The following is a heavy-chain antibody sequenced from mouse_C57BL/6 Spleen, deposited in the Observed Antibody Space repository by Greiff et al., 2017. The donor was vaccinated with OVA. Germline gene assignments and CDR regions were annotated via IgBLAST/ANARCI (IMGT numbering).Heavy chain of an antibody. D-gene: IGHD1-1*01. V-gene: IGHV1-81*01. Sequence: QVQLQQSGAELARPGASVKLSCKASGYTFTSYGISWVKQRTGQGLEWIGEIYPRSGNTYYNEKFKGKATLTADKSSSTAYMELRSLTSEDSAVYFCARIYYYGSRVGYFDVWGTGTTVTVSS. J-gene: IGHJ1*03. CDR3: ARIYYYGSRVGYFDV. CDR1: GYTFTSYG. CDR2: IYPRSGNT.